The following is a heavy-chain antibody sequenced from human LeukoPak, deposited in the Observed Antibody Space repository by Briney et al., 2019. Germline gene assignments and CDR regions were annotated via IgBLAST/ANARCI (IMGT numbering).Heavy chain of an antibody. D-gene: IGHD1-26*01. CDR3: ARVARVGRDYFDY. V-gene: IGHV1-46*01. CDR2: INLSGGST. J-gene: IGHJ4*02. Sequence: ASVKVSCKASGYTFTSYYMHWVRQAPGQGLEWMGIINLSGGSTSYAQKFQGRVTMTRDMSTSTVYMELSSLRSEDTAVYYCARVARVGRDYFDYWGQGTLVTVSS. CDR1: GYTFTSYY.